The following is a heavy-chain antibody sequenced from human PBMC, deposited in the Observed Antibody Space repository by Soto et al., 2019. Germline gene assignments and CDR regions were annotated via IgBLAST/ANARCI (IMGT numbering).Heavy chain of an antibody. D-gene: IGHD3-3*01. CDR3: ARELTIFGVVITRYYFDY. CDR2: INAGNGNT. J-gene: IGHJ4*02. CDR1: GYTFTSYA. V-gene: IGHV1-3*01. Sequence: GASVKVSCKASGYTFTSYAMHWVRQAPGQRLEWMGWINAGNGNTKYSQKFQGRVTITRDTSASTAYMELSSLRSEDTAVYYCARELTIFGVVITRYYFDYWGQGTLVTVSS.